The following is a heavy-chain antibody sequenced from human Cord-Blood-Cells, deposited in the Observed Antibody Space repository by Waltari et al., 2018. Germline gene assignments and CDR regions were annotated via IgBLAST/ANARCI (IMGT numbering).Heavy chain of an antibody. Sequence: EVQLLASGGGLVQPGGSLRLSCAASGCTFSSYAMSWARQAPGQGLEWVSAISGSGGSTYYADSVKGRFTISRDNSKNTLYLQMNSLRAEDTAVYYCAKGPTALGWEDAFDIWGQGTMVTVSS. CDR3: AKGPTALGWEDAFDI. J-gene: IGHJ3*02. CDR2: ISGSGGST. CDR1: GCTFSSYA. V-gene: IGHV3-23*01. D-gene: IGHD1-26*01.